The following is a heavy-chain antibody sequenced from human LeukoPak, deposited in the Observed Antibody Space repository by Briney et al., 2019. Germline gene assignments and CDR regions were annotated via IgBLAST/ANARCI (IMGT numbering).Heavy chain of an antibody. Sequence: ETLSLTCTVSGGSISSSSYYWGWIRQPPGKGLEWIGSIYYSGSTYYNPSLKSRVTISVDTSKNQFSLKLSSVTAADTAVYYCASDYGSGSSWGQGTLVTVSS. J-gene: IGHJ4*02. D-gene: IGHD3-10*01. CDR2: IYYSGST. CDR3: ASDYGSGSS. CDR1: GGSISSSSYY. V-gene: IGHV4-39*01.